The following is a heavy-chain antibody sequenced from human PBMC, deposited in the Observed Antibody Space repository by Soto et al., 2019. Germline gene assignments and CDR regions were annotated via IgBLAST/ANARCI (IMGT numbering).Heavy chain of an antibody. V-gene: IGHV1-3*01. CDR3: TREEYCTGGTCYRYFGL. Sequence: QAQLVQSGAEVKKPGASVRVSCTTSGYTFTAYHIHWLRQAPGQRLEWLGWINPDNGNTKYSQNFWGRVTITRDTSASTAHMELNSLRPEDTAIYYCTREEYCTGGTCYRYFGLWGRGTLVTVSS. CDR1: GYTFTAYH. J-gene: IGHJ2*01. D-gene: IGHD2-15*01. CDR2: INPDNGNT.